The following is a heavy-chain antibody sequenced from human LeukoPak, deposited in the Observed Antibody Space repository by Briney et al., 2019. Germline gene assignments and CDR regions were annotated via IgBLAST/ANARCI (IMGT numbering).Heavy chain of an antibody. Sequence: ASVTVSFMESGYTFTGEKMHRVGQAPGQRGEGMGWIKANSGGRNYAQKCQGRVTMNRERSISTAYMELSRLRSDATAVYYCARDLSDSGELLDPPPYNWFDPWGQGTLVTVSS. CDR2: IKANSGGR. V-gene: IGHV1-2*02. CDR1: GYTFTGEK. CDR3: ARDLSDSGELLDPPPYNWFDP. D-gene: IGHD3-10*01. J-gene: IGHJ5*02.